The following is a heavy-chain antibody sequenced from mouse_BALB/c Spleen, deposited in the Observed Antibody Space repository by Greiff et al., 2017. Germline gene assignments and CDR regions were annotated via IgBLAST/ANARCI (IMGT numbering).Heavy chain of an antibody. J-gene: IGHJ3*01. Sequence: ELMLVESGGGLVKPGGSLKLSCAASGFTFSSYAMSWVRQTPEKRLEWVASISSGGSTYYPDSVKGRFTISRDNARNILYLQMSSLRSEDTAMYYCAREGYYSFAYWGQGTLVTVSA. CDR2: ISSGGST. CDR1: GFTFSSYA. V-gene: IGHV5-6-5*01. D-gene: IGHD1-1*01. CDR3: AREGYYSFAY.